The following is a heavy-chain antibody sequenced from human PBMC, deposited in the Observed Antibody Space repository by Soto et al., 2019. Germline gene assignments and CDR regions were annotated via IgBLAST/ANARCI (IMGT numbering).Heavy chain of an antibody. Sequence: SETLSLTCAVSGGSISSSNWWSWVRQPPGKGLEWIGEIYHSGSTNYNPSLKSRVTISVDKSKNQFSLKLSSVTAADTAVYYCARALPSPYYYDSSGYYPDYWGQGTLVTVSS. V-gene: IGHV4-4*02. D-gene: IGHD3-22*01. CDR2: IYHSGST. CDR3: ARALPSPYYYDSSGYYPDY. J-gene: IGHJ4*02. CDR1: GGSISSSNW.